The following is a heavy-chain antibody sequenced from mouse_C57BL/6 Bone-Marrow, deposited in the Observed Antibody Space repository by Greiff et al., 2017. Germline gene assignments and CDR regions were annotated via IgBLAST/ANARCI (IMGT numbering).Heavy chain of an antibody. V-gene: IGHV2-5*01. Sequence: QVQLQQSGPGLVQPSQSLSITCTASGFSLTSYGVHWVRQSPGKGLEWLGVIWRGGSTDYNAAFMSRLSITKDNSKSQVFFKMNSRRAEYTAIYYCAKKRGLLPFDYWGQGTTLTVSS. CDR3: AKKRGLLPFDY. D-gene: IGHD2-3*01. J-gene: IGHJ2*01. CDR1: GFSLTSYG. CDR2: IWRGGST.